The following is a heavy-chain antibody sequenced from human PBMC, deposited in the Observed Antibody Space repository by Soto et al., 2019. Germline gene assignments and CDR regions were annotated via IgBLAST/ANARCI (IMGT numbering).Heavy chain of an antibody. D-gene: IGHD2-2*01. CDR1: GFTFSNAW. J-gene: IGHJ5*02. CDR3: TTDFVVEDPENWFDP. CDR2: IKSKTDGGTT. V-gene: IGHV3-15*01. Sequence: GGSLRLSCAASGFTFSNAWMSWVRQAPGKGLEWVGRIKSKTDGGTTDYAAPVKGRFTISRDDSKNTLYLQMNSLKTEDTAVYYCTTDFVVEDPENWFDPWGQGTLVTVSS.